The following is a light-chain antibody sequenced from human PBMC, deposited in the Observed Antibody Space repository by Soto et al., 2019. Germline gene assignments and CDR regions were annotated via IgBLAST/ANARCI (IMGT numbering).Light chain of an antibody. V-gene: IGKV1-8*01. J-gene: IGKJ1*01. CDR2: AAS. CDR3: KQYYSYPPWT. Sequence: AIRITQSPSSFSASTGDRVTITCRASQGISSYLAWYQQKPGKAPKLLIYAASTLQSGVPSRFSGSGSGTDFTLTISCLQSEDFATYYCKQYYSYPPWTFGQGTKVDIK. CDR1: QGISSY.